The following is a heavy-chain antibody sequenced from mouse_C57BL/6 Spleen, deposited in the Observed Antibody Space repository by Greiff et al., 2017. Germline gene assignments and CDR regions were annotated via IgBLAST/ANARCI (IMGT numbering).Heavy chain of an antibody. J-gene: IGHJ2*01. V-gene: IGHV1-59*01. CDR1: GYTFTSYW. Sequence: QVHVKQPGAELVRPGTSVKLSCKASGYTFTSYWMHWVKQRPGQGLEWIGVIDPSDSYTNYNQKFKGKATLTVDTSSSTAYMQLSSLTSEDSAVYYCARITTVVAPDYWGQGTTLTVSS. CDR3: ARITTVVAPDY. D-gene: IGHD1-1*01. CDR2: IDPSDSYT.